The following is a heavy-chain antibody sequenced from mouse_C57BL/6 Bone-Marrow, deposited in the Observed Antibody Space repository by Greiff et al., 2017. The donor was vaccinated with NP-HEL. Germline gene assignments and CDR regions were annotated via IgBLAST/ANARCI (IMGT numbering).Heavy chain of an antibody. D-gene: IGHD1-1*01. CDR2: IDPSDSET. J-gene: IGHJ2*01. CDR1: GYTFTSYW. CDR3: ERLFITTVVAVRYYFDY. V-gene: IGHV1-52*01. Sequence: QVQLQQPGAELVRPGSSVKLSCKASGYTFTSYWMHWVKQRPIQGLEWIGNIDPSDSETHYNQKFKDKATLTVDKSSSTAYMQLSSLTSEDSAVYYCERLFITTVVAVRYYFDYWGKGTTLTVSS.